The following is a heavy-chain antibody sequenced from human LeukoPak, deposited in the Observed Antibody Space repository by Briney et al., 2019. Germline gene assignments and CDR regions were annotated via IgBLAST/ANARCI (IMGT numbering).Heavy chain of an antibody. J-gene: IGHJ6*02. V-gene: IGHV3-13*04. D-gene: IGHD3-10*01. CDR2: IATAGDT. CDR1: GFTFSSYA. CDR3: ARGRGRSSSGSFYYGMDV. Sequence: GGSLRLSCAASGFTFSSYAMHWVRQATGKGLEWVSAIATAGDTYYPGSVKGRFTISRENAKNSLYLQINSLGAGDTAVYYCARGRGRSSSGSFYYGMDVWGQGTTVTVSS.